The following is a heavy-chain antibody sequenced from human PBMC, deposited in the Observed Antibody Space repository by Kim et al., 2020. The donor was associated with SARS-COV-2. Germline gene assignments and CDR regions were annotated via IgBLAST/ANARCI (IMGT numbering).Heavy chain of an antibody. CDR3: GHLGKAAAGSYDMDV. D-gene: IGHD6-13*01. J-gene: IGHJ6*02. CDR2: IRSKTDTYAT. V-gene: IGHV3-73*01. Sequence: GGSLRLSCAASGFTFSASAIHWVRQASGKGLEWVGRIRSKTDTYATLYAASVNGRFTISRHDSKNTAYLHMDSLSTEESAVYYCGHLGKAAAGSYDMDVWGQGTTVSVSS. CDR1: GFTFSASA.